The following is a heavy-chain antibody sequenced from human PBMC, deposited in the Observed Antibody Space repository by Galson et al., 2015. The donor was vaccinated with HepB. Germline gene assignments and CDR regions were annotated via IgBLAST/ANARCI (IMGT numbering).Heavy chain of an antibody. Sequence: SVKVSCKASGGTFSSYAISWVRQAPGQGLEWMGRIVPVLDVANYAQSFQGRVTITADTSTNTAYMELSRLRSEDTAVYYCARARDAGTYLHYYYGMAVWGQGTTVTVSS. V-gene: IGHV1-69*04. CDR1: GGTFSSYA. CDR3: ARARDAGTYLHYYYGMAV. CDR2: IVPVLDVA. D-gene: IGHD1-26*01. J-gene: IGHJ6*02.